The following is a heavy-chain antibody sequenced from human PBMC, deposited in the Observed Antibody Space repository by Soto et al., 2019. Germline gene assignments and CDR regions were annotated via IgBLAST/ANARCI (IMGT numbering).Heavy chain of an antibody. CDR1: GFTFPDYA. J-gene: IGHJ4*02. CDR3: TRGEWYDY. V-gene: IGHV3-9*01. CDR2: IRWNSGSI. Sequence: EVQLMESGGGLVQPGRSLRLSCVASGFTFPDYAMHWVRQAPGKGLEWVSGIRWNSGSIGYADSVKGRFTISRDTAKNSLYLQMNSLTPEDTALYYWTRGEWYDYWGLGTLVTVSS. D-gene: IGHD2-8*01.